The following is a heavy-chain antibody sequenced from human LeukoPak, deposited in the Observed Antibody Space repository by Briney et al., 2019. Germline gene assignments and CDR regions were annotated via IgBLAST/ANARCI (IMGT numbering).Heavy chain of an antibody. Sequence: SVKVSCKASGGTFSSYAISRVRQAPGQGLEWMGGTIPIFGTANYAQKFQGRVTITTDESTSTAYMELSSLRSEDTAVYYCAALKKHYYDSSGYAFDYWGQGTLVTVSS. D-gene: IGHD3-22*01. J-gene: IGHJ4*02. CDR2: TIPIFGTA. CDR1: GGTFSSYA. V-gene: IGHV1-69*05. CDR3: AALKKHYYDSSGYAFDY.